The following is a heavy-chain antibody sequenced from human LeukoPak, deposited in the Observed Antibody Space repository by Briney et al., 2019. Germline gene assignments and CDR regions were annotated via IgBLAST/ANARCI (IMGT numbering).Heavy chain of an antibody. J-gene: IGHJ5*01. D-gene: IGHD5-24*01. V-gene: IGHV5-51*01. CDR3: ARLKDDYIIDS. CDR1: GYTFTSYW. Sequence: GESLKISCKGSGYTFTSYWIGWVRQMPGKGLEWMGIIYPGDSDTRYSPSFQGQFTISADKSISTAYLQWSSLKASDTSMYYCARLKDDYIIDSWGQGTLVTVSS. CDR2: IYPGDSDT.